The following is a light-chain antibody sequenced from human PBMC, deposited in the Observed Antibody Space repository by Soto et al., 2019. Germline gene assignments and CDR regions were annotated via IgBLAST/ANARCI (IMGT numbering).Light chain of an antibody. CDR2: ELS. J-gene: IGLJ2*01. CDR3: SSYTSSNTVV. CDR1: SSDVGGYNF. Sequence: QSALTQPASVSESPGQSITISCTGTSSDVGGYNFVSWYQHHPGKAPKLMIYELSNRPSVVSNRFSGSKSGNTASLTISGLQAEDEADYYCSSYTSSNTVVFGGGTKLTVL. V-gene: IGLV2-14*01.